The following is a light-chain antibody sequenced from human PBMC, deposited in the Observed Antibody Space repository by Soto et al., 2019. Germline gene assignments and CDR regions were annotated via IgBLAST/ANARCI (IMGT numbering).Light chain of an antibody. Sequence: QSALTQPPSASGSPGQSVTISCTGTSSDVGGYNYVSWYQQFPGKAPKLMIYEVSKRPSGVPDRFSGSKSGNTASLTVSGLQAEDEADYYCSSHAGDNTYVFGTGTKVTVL. CDR3: SSHAGDNTYV. CDR2: EVS. CDR1: SSDVGGYNY. V-gene: IGLV2-8*01. J-gene: IGLJ1*01.